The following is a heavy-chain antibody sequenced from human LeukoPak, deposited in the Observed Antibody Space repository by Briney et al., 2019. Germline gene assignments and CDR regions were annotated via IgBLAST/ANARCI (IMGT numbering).Heavy chain of an antibody. V-gene: IGHV3-30-3*01. CDR3: ARASYDFWSGYYAPNYYYYMDV. CDR1: GFTFSSYA. Sequence: PGGSLRLSCAASGFTFSSYAIHWVRQAPGKGLEWVAVISYDGSNKYYADSVKGRFTISRDNSKNTLYLQMNSLRAEDTAVYYCARASYDFWSGYYAPNYYYYMDVWGKGTTVTVSS. J-gene: IGHJ6*03. D-gene: IGHD3-3*01. CDR2: ISYDGSNK.